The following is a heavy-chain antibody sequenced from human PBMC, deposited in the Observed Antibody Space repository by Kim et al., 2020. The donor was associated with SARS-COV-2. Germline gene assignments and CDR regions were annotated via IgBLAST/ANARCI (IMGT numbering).Heavy chain of an antibody. V-gene: IGHV1-46*01. J-gene: IGHJ4*02. CDR3: ARDKDILTGYYRAYYFDY. CDR2: INPSGGST. Sequence: ASVKVSCKASGYTFTSYYMHLVRQAPGQGLEWMGIINPSGGSTSYAQKFQGRVTMTRDTSTSTVYMELSSLRSEDTAVYYCARDKDILTGYYRAYYFDYWGQGTLVTVSS. D-gene: IGHD3-9*01. CDR1: GYTFTSYY.